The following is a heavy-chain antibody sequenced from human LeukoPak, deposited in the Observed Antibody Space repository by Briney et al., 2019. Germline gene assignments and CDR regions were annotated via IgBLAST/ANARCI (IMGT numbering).Heavy chain of an antibody. D-gene: IGHD3-22*01. CDR1: RFTFNTYA. CDR2: ISDSGGSA. J-gene: IGHJ6*03. Sequence: LSGGSLRLSCAASRFTFNTYAMSWVRQAPGKGLEWVSAISDSGGSAYYADSVKGRFTISRDNSKNTLYLQMNSLRAEDTAVYYCARDPWRYYYDSSGSPTLYPQGYMDVWGKGTTVTVSS. V-gene: IGHV3-23*01. CDR3: ARDPWRYYYDSSGSPTLYPQGYMDV.